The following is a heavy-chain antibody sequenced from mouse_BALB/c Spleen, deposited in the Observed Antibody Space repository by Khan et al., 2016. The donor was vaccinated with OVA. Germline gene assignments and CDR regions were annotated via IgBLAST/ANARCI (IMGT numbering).Heavy chain of an antibody. D-gene: IGHD2-2*01. CDR3: ARSLVDYHAMDY. CDR2: ISTGGHYT. J-gene: IGHJ4*01. V-gene: IGHV5-9-3*01. CDR1: GFTFSNYA. Sequence: EVELVESGGGLVKPGGSLKLSCSATGFTFSNYAMSWVRQTPEKRLECVATISTGGHYTFYPDSVKGRFNISRDNAKNTLYLQMSSLRSEDTAMYYCARSLVDYHAMDYWGQGTSVTVSS.